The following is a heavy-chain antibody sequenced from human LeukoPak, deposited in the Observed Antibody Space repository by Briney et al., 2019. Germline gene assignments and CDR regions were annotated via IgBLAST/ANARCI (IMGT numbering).Heavy chain of an antibody. J-gene: IGHJ4*02. Sequence: GGSLRLSCAASGFSFSDYSMNWVRQAPGKGLEWVSAISNGGGTTKSADSVEGRFTISRDNSKNTLYLQMNSLRAEDTAVYYCAKASVAATAFYYFDSWGRGTLVTVSS. CDR2: ISNGGGTT. V-gene: IGHV3-23*01. CDR1: GFSFSDYS. CDR3: AKASVAATAFYYFDS. D-gene: IGHD6-19*01.